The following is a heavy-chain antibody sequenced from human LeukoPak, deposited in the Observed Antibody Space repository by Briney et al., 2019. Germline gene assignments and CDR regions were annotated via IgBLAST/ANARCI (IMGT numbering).Heavy chain of an antibody. Sequence: AETLSLTCTVSGGSISDYFWSWIRQPAGKGLEWIGRIYSSGSTLYNPSLKSRVTMSVDTSKNQFSLRLTSVTAADTAVYYCARGPYCGDDCYFDSWGRGTLFTVSS. V-gene: IGHV4-4*07. CDR2: IYSSGST. CDR1: GGSISDYF. CDR3: ARGPYCGDDCYFDS. J-gene: IGHJ4*02. D-gene: IGHD2-21*01.